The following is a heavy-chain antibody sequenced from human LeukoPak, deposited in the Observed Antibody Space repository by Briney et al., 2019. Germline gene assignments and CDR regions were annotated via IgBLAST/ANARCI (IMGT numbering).Heavy chain of an antibody. Sequence: GGSLRLSCADSGFLFSNSWMAWVRQAPGRGLEWLANINQDGSAKTCVDSVKGRFTISRDNAKNSLYLQMNSLRAEDTAMYYCAKDSGYNAFDYWGQGTLVTVSS. V-gene: IGHV3-7*05. CDR3: AKDSGYNAFDY. CDR1: GFLFSNSW. CDR2: INQDGSAK. D-gene: IGHD5-12*01. J-gene: IGHJ4*02.